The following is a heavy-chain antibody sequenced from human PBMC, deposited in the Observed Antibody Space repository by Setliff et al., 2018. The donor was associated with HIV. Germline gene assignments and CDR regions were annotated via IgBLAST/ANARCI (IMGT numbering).Heavy chain of an antibody. V-gene: IGHV1-8*02. CDR1: GDTFTSYD. Sequence: ASVKVSCKTSGDTFTSYDINWVRQAAGHGLEWMGWMTPNSGNTGYAQKFQGRVTMTRNTSISTAYMELSSLRSEDTAVYYCARGSFIGDYYYFDYWGQGTLVTVSS. CDR3: ARGSFIGDYYYFDY. CDR2: MTPNSGNT. D-gene: IGHD3-10*01. J-gene: IGHJ4*02.